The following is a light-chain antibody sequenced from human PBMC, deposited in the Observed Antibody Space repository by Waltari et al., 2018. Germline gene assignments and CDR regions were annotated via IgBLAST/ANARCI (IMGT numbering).Light chain of an antibody. Sequence: DIQMTQSPSTLSASVGDRVTITCRASQNINNWLAWYQQTPGRAPKLLIYDASRLESGVPSRFRGSGSGTLFTLTITSLQPDDVALYYCQQYKTFSRTFGQGTQVEIK. CDR2: DAS. V-gene: IGKV1-5*01. CDR3: QQYKTFSRT. J-gene: IGKJ1*01. CDR1: QNINNW.